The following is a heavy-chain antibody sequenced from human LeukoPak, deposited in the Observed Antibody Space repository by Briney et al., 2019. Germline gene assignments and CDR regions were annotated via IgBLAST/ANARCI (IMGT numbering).Heavy chain of an antibody. D-gene: IGHD3-10*01. CDR1: GFTFSSYW. V-gene: IGHV3-7*01. CDR3: ARVSMVRGVIINSWFDP. J-gene: IGHJ5*02. CDR2: IKQDGSEK. Sequence: GGSLTLSCAASGFTFSSYWMSWVRQAPGKGLEWVANIKQDGSEKYYVDSVKGRFTISRDNAKNSLYLQMNSLRAEDTAVYYCARVSMVRGVIINSWFDPWGQGTLVTVSS.